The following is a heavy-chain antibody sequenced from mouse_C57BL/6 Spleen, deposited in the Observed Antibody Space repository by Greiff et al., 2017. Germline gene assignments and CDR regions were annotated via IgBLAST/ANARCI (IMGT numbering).Heavy chain of an antibody. V-gene: IGHV5-4*03. CDR2: ISDGGSYT. CDR1: GFTFSSYA. Sequence: DVMLVESGGGLVKPGGSLKLSCAASGFTFSSYAMSWVRQTPEKRLEWVATISDGGSYTYYPDNVKGRFTISRDNAKNNLYLQMSHLKSEDTAMYYCARGVVARGYAMDYWGQGTSVTVSS. J-gene: IGHJ4*01. D-gene: IGHD1-1*01. CDR3: ARGVVARGYAMDY.